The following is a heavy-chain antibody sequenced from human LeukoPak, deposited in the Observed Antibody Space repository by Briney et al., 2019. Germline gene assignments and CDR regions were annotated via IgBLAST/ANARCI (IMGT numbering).Heavy chain of an antibody. D-gene: IGHD3-22*01. J-gene: IGHJ6*02. Sequence: GASVKVSCKASGYTFTSYGISWVRQAPGQGLEWMGWISAYNGNTNYAQKLQGRVTMTTDTSTSTAYMELRSLRSDDTAVYYCARGGDYYDSSGYYYSTYYYYGMDVWGQGTTVTVSS. CDR1: GYTFTSYG. CDR2: ISAYNGNT. V-gene: IGHV1-18*01. CDR3: ARGGDYYDSSGYYYSTYYYYGMDV.